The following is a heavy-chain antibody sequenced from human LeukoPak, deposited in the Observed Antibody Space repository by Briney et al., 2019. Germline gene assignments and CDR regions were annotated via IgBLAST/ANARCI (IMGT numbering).Heavy chain of an antibody. V-gene: IGHV4-59*01. CDR3: GRGSGWYLP. J-gene: IGHJ5*02. D-gene: IGHD6-19*01. CDR2: IHYSGST. CDR1: GASITSYS. Sequence: PSETLSLTCTVSGASITSYSWSWIRQPPGKGLEWIGYIHYSGSTNYNPSLKSRVTISVDTSKNQFSLKLSSVTAADTAVYYCGRGSGWYLPWGQGTLVTVSS.